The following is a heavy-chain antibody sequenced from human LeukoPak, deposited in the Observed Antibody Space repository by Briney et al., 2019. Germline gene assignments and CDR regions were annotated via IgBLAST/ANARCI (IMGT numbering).Heavy chain of an antibody. CDR2: ISSSSSYI. V-gene: IGHV3-21*01. CDR3: ERDLSRRGMDV. J-gene: IGHJ6*04. Sequence: GGSLRLSCAASGFTFSSYSMNWVRQAPGKGLEWVSSISSSSSYIYYADSVKGRFTISRDNAKNSLYLQMNSLRAEDTAVYYCERDLSRRGMDVWGKGTTVTVSS. CDR1: GFTFSSYS.